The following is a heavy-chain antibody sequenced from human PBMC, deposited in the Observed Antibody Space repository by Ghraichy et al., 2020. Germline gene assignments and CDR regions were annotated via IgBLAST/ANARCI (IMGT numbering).Heavy chain of an antibody. CDR3: ARALGYCSGGSCLTSYGMDV. Sequence: ETLSLTCAASGFTFSSYSMNWVRQAPGKGLEWVSSISSSSSYIYYADSVKGRFTISRDNAKNSLYLQMNSLRAEDTAVYYCARALGYCSGGSCLTSYGMDVWVQGTTVTVSS. V-gene: IGHV3-21*01. CDR2: ISSSSSYI. J-gene: IGHJ6*02. CDR1: GFTFSSYS. D-gene: IGHD2-15*01.